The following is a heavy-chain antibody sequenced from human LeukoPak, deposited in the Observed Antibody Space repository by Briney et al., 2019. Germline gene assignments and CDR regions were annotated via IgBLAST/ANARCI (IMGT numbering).Heavy chain of an antibody. Sequence: GGSLRLSCAASGFTFSNAWMSWVRQAPGKGLEWVGRIKSKTDGGTTDYAAPVKGRFTISRDDSKNTLYLQMNSLKTEDTAVYYCTTRAPTASKAIDYWGQGTLVTVSS. CDR1: GFTFSNAW. J-gene: IGHJ4*02. CDR2: IKSKTDGGTT. CDR3: TTRAPTASKAIDY. V-gene: IGHV3-15*01.